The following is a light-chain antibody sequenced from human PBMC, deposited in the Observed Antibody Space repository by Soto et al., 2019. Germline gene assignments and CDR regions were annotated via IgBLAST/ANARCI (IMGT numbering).Light chain of an antibody. J-gene: IGKJ2*01. CDR1: QDINIW. CDR2: KAS. V-gene: IGKV1-5*03. Sequence: DIPMTQSPSTLSASVGDRVTITCRASQDINIWLAWYQQKPGEAPKLLIYKASTLERGVPSRFIGSGSGTYFTLAISSLQPDDFATYYCQQYSSDSTTFGQGTRLDIK. CDR3: QQYSSDSTT.